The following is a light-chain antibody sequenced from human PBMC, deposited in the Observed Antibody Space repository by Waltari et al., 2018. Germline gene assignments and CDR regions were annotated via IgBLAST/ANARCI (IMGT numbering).Light chain of an antibody. Sequence: QSALTQPASVSGSPGQSIPISASGTGSDVGGYNFVSWYQQHPGKAPKLIIYEVNMRPSGVSDRFSGSKSGVTASLTISGLQAEDEAVYFCCSFATNSIVIFGGGTKLTVL. J-gene: IGLJ2*01. CDR2: EVN. CDR3: CSFATNSIVI. CDR1: GSDVGGYNF. V-gene: IGLV2-23*02.